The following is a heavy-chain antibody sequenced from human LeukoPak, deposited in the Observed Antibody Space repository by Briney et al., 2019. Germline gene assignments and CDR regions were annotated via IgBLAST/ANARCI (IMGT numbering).Heavy chain of an antibody. D-gene: IGHD2-2*01. J-gene: IGHJ4*02. V-gene: IGHV1-18*01. CDR2: ISAYNGNT. Sequence: ASVKVSCKASGYTFTSYGIRWVRQAPGQGLEWMGWISAYNGNTNYAQKLQGRVTMTTDTSTSTAYMELRSLRSDDTAVYYCARDVLRDYCSSTSCSNSFDYWGQGTLVTVSS. CDR3: ARDVLRDYCSSTSCSNSFDY. CDR1: GYTFTSYG.